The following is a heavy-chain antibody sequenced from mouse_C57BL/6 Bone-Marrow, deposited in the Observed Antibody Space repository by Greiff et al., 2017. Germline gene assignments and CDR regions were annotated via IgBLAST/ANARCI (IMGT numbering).Heavy chain of an antibody. CDR2: FHPYNDDT. J-gene: IGHJ1*03. D-gene: IGHD2-3*01. CDR3: ARRDDGYWYFDV. V-gene: IGHV1-47*01. Sequence: VKLMESGAELVKPGASVKMSFKASGYTFTTYPIEWMKQNHGKSLEWIGNFHPYNDDTKYNEKFKGKATLTVEKSSSTVYLELSRLTSDDSAVYYCARRDDGYWYFDVWGTGTTVTVSS. CDR1: GYTFTTYP.